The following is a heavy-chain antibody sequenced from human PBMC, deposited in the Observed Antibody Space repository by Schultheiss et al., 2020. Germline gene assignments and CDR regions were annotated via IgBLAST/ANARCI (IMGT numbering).Heavy chain of an antibody. Sequence: GESLKISCAASGFTFSSYAMSWVRQAPGKGLEWVSAISGSGGSTYYADSVKGRFTISRDNSKNTLYLQMNSLRAEDTAVYYCARYRFTGMDVWGQGTTVTVSS. V-gene: IGHV3-23*01. D-gene: IGHD2-2*02. CDR2: ISGSGGST. CDR1: GFTFSSYA. CDR3: ARYRFTGMDV. J-gene: IGHJ6*02.